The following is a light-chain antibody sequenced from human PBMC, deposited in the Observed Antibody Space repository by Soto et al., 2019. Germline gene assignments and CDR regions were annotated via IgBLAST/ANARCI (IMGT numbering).Light chain of an antibody. Sequence: DIVVTQSPGTLSLSPAARATLACRASQSLSSSYLAWYQHKPVQAPRLLIYGASNRATGVPARFSASGPVTDFTLTTSRLEPEDFVVYYFQQYGSCPPYTFGQGTKLEIK. CDR3: QQYGSCPPYT. V-gene: IGKV3-20*01. J-gene: IGKJ2*01. CDR1: QSLSSSY. CDR2: GAS.